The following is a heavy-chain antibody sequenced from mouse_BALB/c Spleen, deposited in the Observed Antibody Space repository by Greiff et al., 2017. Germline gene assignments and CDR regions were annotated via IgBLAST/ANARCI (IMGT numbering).Heavy chain of an antibody. V-gene: IGHV1-7*01. Sequence: QLQQSGAELAKPGASVKMSCKASGYTFTSYWMHWVKQRPGQGLEWIGYINPSTGYTEYNQKFKDKATLTADKSSSTAYMQLSSLTSEDSAVYYCARVGYDYDGDYWGQGTSVTVSS. D-gene: IGHD2-4*01. CDR2: INPSTGYT. J-gene: IGHJ4*01. CDR3: ARVGYDYDGDY. CDR1: GYTFTSYW.